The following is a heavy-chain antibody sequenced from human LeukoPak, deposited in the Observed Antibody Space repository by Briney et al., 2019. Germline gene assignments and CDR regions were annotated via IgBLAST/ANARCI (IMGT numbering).Heavy chain of an antibody. CDR1: GYRFTSYW. CDR2: IYPGDSDT. Sequence: GESLNIPGKGSGYRFTSYWIGWARPMPGKGLEGRGIIYPGDSDTRYSPSFQGQVTISADKSISTAYLQWSSLKAADTAMYYCARHPLGYSSPYYFDYWGQGTLVTVSS. V-gene: IGHV5-51*01. D-gene: IGHD5-18*01. J-gene: IGHJ4*02. CDR3: ARHPLGYSSPYYFDY.